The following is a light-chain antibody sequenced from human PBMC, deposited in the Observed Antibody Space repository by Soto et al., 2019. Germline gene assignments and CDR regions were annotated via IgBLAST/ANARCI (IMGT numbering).Light chain of an antibody. CDR1: QSISSW. V-gene: IGKV1-5*03. CDR3: QQYNSYSPRFT. CDR2: KAS. Sequence: DIQMTQSPSTLSASVGDIVTITCRASQSISSWLALYQQKPGKAPKLLIYKASSLESGVPSRFSGSGSGTEFTLTISSLQPDDFATYYCQQYNSYSPRFTFGHGTKVDIK. J-gene: IGKJ3*01.